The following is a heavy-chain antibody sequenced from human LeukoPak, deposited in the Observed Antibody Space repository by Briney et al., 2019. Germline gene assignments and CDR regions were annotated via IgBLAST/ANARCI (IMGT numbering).Heavy chain of an antibody. CDR1: GFTFSSYS. CDR2: ISSSSSYI. CDR3: ARAIAVAGPKRKYFDY. V-gene: IGHV3-21*01. Sequence: GGSLRLSCAASGFTFSSYSMNWVRQAPGKGLEWVSSISSSSSYIYYADSVKGRFTISRDNAKNSLYLQMNSLRAEDTAVYYCARAIAVAGPKRKYFDYWGQGTPVTVSS. J-gene: IGHJ4*02. D-gene: IGHD6-19*01.